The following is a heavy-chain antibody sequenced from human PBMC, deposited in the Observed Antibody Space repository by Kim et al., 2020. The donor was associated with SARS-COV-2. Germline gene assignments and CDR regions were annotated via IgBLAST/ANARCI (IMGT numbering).Heavy chain of an antibody. V-gene: IGHV3-53*01. D-gene: IGHD1-1*01. Sequence: GGSLRLSCAASGFTVSSNYMSWIRQAPGKGLEWVSDINSGGSTNYAESSMDRLSITSDNHTNTPSLQLNSLLAADSAVYYCATVVFVLYKKHWFDSWGQG. CDR2: INSGGST. CDR1: GFTVSSNY. CDR3: ATVVFVLYKKHWFDS. J-gene: IGHJ5*02.